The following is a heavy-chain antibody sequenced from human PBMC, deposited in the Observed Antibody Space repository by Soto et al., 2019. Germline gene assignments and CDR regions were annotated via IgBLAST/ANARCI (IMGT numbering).Heavy chain of an antibody. J-gene: IGHJ5*02. D-gene: IGHD5-12*01. CDR3: ARKIYHRFDP. CDR2: ISTSGDRT. V-gene: IGHV3-23*01. CDR1: GFTFSDYA. Sequence: EVQLLESGGGLVQPGGSLRLSCTASGFTFSDYAMTWVRQAPGKGLDWVSAISTSGDRTYYADSVKGRFTISRDNSKNTLYLQMSSLTAEDTAVYYCARKIYHRFDPLGQGTLVTVSS.